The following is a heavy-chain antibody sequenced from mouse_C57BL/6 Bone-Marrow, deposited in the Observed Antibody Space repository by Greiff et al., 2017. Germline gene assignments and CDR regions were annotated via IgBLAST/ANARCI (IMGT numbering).Heavy chain of an antibody. Sequence: QVHVKQSGAELARPGASVKLSCKASGYTFTSYGMNWVKQRPGQGLEWIGEIYPSSGNTYYNEKFKGKATLTVDKSSSTAYMELRSLTSEDSAVYFCAGSPITSQANGYFDVWGKGTTVTVSA. CDR3: AGSPITSQANGYFDV. J-gene: IGHJ1*03. CDR1: GYTFTSYG. V-gene: IGHV1-81*01. CDR2: IYPSSGNT. D-gene: IGHD1-2*01.